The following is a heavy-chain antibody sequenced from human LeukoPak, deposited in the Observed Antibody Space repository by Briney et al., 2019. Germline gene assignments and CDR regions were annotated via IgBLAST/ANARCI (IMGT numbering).Heavy chain of an antibody. CDR1: GFTFSSYW. V-gene: IGHV3-7*04. J-gene: IGHJ4*02. CDR3: ARGLLAAPGIDY. D-gene: IGHD6-13*01. Sequence: PGGSLRLSCAASGFTFSSYWMSWVRQAPGKGLEWVATIKQDGSEKNYVGSVKGRFTISRDNAKNSLYLHMNSLRAEDTAVYYCARGLLAAPGIDYWGQGALVTVSS. CDR2: IKQDGSEK.